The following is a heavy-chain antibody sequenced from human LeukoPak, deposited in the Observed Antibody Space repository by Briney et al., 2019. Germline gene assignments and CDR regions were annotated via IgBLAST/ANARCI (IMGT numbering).Heavy chain of an antibody. CDR1: GYTFTGYY. V-gene: IGHV1-2*02. CDR3: AREGLPAAIFRGAFDI. CDR2: INPNSGGT. Sequence: ASVKVSCKASGYTFTGYYMHWVRQAPGQGLEWMGWINPNSGGTNYAHKFQGRVTMTRDTSISTAYMELSRLRSDDTAVYYCAREGLPAAIFRGAFDIRGQGTMVTVSS. J-gene: IGHJ3*02. D-gene: IGHD2-2*02.